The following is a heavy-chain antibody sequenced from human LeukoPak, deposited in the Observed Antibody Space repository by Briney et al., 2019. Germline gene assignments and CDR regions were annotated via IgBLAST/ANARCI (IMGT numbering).Heavy chain of an antibody. CDR2: IRPSGSDT. CDR3: VRDFNWAFDS. Sequence: EGSLRLSCAASGFTFSGFSLNWVRQAPGKGLEWISNIRPSGSDTYYAASVKGRFTISRDSATNSLYLQMDNLEVDDSAVYFCVRDFNWAFDSWGQGTLVTVSS. D-gene: IGHD7-27*01. J-gene: IGHJ4*02. V-gene: IGHV3-48*01. CDR1: GFTFSGFS.